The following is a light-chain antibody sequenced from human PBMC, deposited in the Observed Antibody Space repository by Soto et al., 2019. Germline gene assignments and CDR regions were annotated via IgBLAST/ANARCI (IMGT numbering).Light chain of an antibody. Sequence: EIVLTQSPGTLSLSPGEKATLSCRASQSVSSSYLAWYQQKPGQAPRLPICGASSRATGIPDRFSGSGSATDFTITISRLEPEDFAVYYCQQYGTSRAFGQGTKVEIK. CDR2: GAS. CDR1: QSVSSSY. J-gene: IGKJ1*01. CDR3: QQYGTSRA. V-gene: IGKV3-20*01.